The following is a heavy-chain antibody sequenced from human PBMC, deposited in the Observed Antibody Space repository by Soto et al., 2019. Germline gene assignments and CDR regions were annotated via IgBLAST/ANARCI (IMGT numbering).Heavy chain of an antibody. Sequence: SETLSLTCTVSGGSISSGGYYWSWIRQHPGKGLEWIGYIYYSGSTYYNPSLKSRVTISVDTSKNQFSLKLSSVTAADTAVYYCASGQGLWFGNNWFDPWGQGTLVTVSS. CDR3: ASGQGLWFGNNWFDP. V-gene: IGHV4-31*03. CDR1: GGSISSGGYY. CDR2: IYYSGST. J-gene: IGHJ5*02. D-gene: IGHD3-10*01.